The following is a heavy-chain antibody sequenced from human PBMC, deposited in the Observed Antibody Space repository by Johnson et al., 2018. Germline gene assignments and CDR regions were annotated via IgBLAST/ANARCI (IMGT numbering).Heavy chain of an antibody. J-gene: IGHJ6*03. CDR2: IWYDGSNK. Sequence: QVQLVQSGGGVVQPGRSLRLSCAASGFTFSSYGMHWVRQAPGKGLEWGAVIWYDGSNKYYADSVKGRFTISRDNSKNTLYLQMNSLRAEDTAVYFCAKDGGYYYYYYMDVWGKGTTVTVSS. D-gene: IGHD3-16*01. CDR1: GFTFSSYG. CDR3: AKDGGYYYYYYMDV. V-gene: IGHV3-33*06.